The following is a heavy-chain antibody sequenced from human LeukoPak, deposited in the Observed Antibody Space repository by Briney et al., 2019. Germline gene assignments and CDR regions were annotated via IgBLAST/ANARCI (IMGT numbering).Heavy chain of an antibody. J-gene: IGHJ6*03. CDR3: AREEYSSGWYHYYYMDV. Sequence: GGSLRLSCAASGFTFSRYSMNWVRQAPGKGLEWVSSISSSSSYIYYADSVKGGFTISRDNAKNSLYLQMNSLRAEDTAVYYCAREEYSSGWYHYYYMDVWGKGTTVTVSS. V-gene: IGHV3-21*01. CDR1: GFTFSRYS. D-gene: IGHD6-19*01. CDR2: ISSSSSYI.